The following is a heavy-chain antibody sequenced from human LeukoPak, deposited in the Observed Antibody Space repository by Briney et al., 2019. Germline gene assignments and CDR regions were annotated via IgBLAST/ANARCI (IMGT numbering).Heavy chain of an antibody. CDR2: INPNSGGT. Sequence: ASVKVSCKASGYTFTGYIMHWVRQAPGEGLEWMGGINPNSGGTNYAQKFQGRVTMTRDTSITTVYMELSRLRSDDTAVYYCARDRESYYDSSGYWNAFDIWGQGTMVTVSS. V-gene: IGHV1-2*02. J-gene: IGHJ3*02. CDR1: GYTFTGYI. CDR3: ARDRESYYDSSGYWNAFDI. D-gene: IGHD3-22*01.